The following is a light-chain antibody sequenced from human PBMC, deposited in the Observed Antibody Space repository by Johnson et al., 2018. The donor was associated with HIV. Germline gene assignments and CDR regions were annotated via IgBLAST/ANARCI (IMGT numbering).Light chain of an antibody. CDR2: KDN. Sequence: QSVLTQPPSVSAAPGQRVTRSYSGSSSNIGNNFVSWFRQLTLRAPKLLIYKDNERPSGIPDRFSGSKSGPLVTLDITGLQTGDEADYYCGTWDTSPSGCGVFGTGTKCTVL. V-gene: IGLV1-51*02. CDR1: SSNIGNNF. CDR3: GTWDTSPSGCGV. J-gene: IGLJ1*01.